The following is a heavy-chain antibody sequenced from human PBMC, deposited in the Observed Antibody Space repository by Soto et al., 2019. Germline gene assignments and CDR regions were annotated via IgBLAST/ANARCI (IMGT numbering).Heavy chain of an antibody. Sequence: QVQLVQSGAEVKKPGASVKVSCKASGYTFTSYDINWGRQATGQGLERMGWMNPNSANTGYAQKFQGRVTMTRNTSISTAYMELSILRSEDTAVYYWAREGVRGMDVWGQGTTVTVSS. V-gene: IGHV1-8*01. J-gene: IGHJ6*02. CDR3: AREGVRGMDV. CDR2: MNPNSANT. CDR1: GYTFTSYD. D-gene: IGHD3-16*01.